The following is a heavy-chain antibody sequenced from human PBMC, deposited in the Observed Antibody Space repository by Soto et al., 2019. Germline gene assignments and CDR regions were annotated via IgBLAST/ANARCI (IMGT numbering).Heavy chain of an antibody. J-gene: IGHJ3*02. CDR3: AKDEANHLRGIVVVVNAPQGAFEI. Sequence: EVQLLESWGGLGQPGGSLRLSCAASGFTFSSFAMNWVRQAPGKGLEWVSPIGGRGDSTYYADSVEGRFTISRDNSRNTVYLQLNSLRAEDTAVYFCAKDEANHLRGIVVVVNAPQGAFEIWGKGTLVTVSS. CDR2: IGGRGDST. CDR1: GFTFSSFA. V-gene: IGHV3-23*01. D-gene: IGHD2-15*01.